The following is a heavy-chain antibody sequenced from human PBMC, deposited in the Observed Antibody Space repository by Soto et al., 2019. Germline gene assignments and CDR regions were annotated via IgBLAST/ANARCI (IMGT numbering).Heavy chain of an antibody. D-gene: IGHD3-22*01. V-gene: IGHV3-33*08. CDR1: GFTFSSYW. CDR2: IRYDGSNK. CDR3: ARDGDSSGYYLSAFDI. Sequence: GGSLRLSCAASGFTFSSYWMSWVRQAPGKGLEWVAVIRYDGSNKYYADSVKGRFTISRDNSKNTLYLQMNSLRAEDTAVYYCARDGDSSGYYLSAFDIWGQGTMVTVSS. J-gene: IGHJ3*02.